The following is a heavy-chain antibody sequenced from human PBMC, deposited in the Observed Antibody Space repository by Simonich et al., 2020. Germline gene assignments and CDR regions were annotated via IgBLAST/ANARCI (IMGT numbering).Heavy chain of an antibody. Sequence: EVQLVESGGGLVQPGGSLSLSCAASGFTFSSYWMHWVRQAPGKGLVWVSRNNSDGSSTSYADSVKGRFTISRDNAKNTLYLQMNSLRAEDTAVYYCAREAGDLWYFDLWGRGTLVTVSS. CDR3: AREAGDLWYFDL. J-gene: IGHJ2*01. D-gene: IGHD7-27*01. V-gene: IGHV3-74*01. CDR2: NNSDGSST. CDR1: GFTFSSYW.